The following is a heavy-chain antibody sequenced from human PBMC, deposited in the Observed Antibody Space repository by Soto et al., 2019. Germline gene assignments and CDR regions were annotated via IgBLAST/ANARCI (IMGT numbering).Heavy chain of an antibody. CDR3: ARDGGNMWGYLDH. J-gene: IGHJ4*02. V-gene: IGHV1-46*01. Sequence: QVQLVQSGAEVKKPGASVKVSCKTSGYTLMNHYMHWMRQAPGQGLEWMGIINPTGDRLNYAAKFEGRVTMTTDTSTSTVSMELTSVRLEDTAVYYCARDGGNMWGYLDHWGQGSLVTVSS. CDR1: GYTLMNHY. D-gene: IGHD7-27*01. CDR2: INPTGDRL.